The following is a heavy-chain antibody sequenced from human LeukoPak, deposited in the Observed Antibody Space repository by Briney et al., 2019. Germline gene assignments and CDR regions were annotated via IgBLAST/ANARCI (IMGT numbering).Heavy chain of an antibody. CDR2: IWYDGSNK. J-gene: IGHJ4*02. CDR3: ARSSFIAAAGTNYFDY. V-gene: IGHV3-33*08. D-gene: IGHD6-13*01. CDR1: GFTLSGCY. Sequence: GWSLTLACAAFGFTLSGCYMAWARQAPAKGLEWVAVIWYDGSNKYYADSVKGRFTISRDNSKNTLYLQMNSLRAEDTAAYYCARSSFIAAAGTNYFDYWGQGTLVIVSS.